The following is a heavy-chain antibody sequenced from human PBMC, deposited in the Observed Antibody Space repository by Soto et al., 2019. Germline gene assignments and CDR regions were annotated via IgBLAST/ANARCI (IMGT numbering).Heavy chain of an antibody. CDR1: GSINTHYW. V-gene: IGHV5-10-1*01. Sequence: GSINTHYWSWIRQPPGKGLEWMGRIAPSDSYTNYSPSFQGHVTISADKSISTAYLQWSSLKASDSAIYYCARRTLTSYSGMDVWGQGTTVTVSS. CDR2: IAPSDSYT. D-gene: IGHD4-17*01. CDR3: ARRTLTSYSGMDV. J-gene: IGHJ6*02.